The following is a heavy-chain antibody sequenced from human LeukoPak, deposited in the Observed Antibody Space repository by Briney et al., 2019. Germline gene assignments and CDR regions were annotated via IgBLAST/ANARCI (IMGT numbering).Heavy chain of an antibody. CDR2: MYYDGRT. V-gene: IGHV4-59*08. Sequence: SETLSLTCTVSGASSSSYYWSWIRQPPGKGLEWIGYMYYDGRTNSNPSLKSRLTMSVDTSKNQFSLKLTSVTAADTAVYYCVRYTNNWFDPWGQGTLVIVSS. CDR1: GASSSSYY. CDR3: VRYTNNWFDP. J-gene: IGHJ5*02. D-gene: IGHD2-2*02.